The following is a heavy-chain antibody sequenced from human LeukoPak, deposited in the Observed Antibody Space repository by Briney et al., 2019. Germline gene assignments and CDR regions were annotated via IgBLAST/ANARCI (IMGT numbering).Heavy chain of an antibody. J-gene: IGHJ3*02. CDR3: AKDLDPYYHDSSGNAFDI. CDR1: GFTFSSYG. D-gene: IGHD3-22*01. V-gene: IGHV3-23*01. Sequence: GGSLRLSCAASGFTFSSYGMSWVRQTPGKGLDWVSAISGSAGSTYYTDSVKGRFTISRDNSKNTLYLQMNSLRAEDTAVYYCAKDLDPYYHDSSGNAFDIWGQGTMVTVSS. CDR2: ISGSAGST.